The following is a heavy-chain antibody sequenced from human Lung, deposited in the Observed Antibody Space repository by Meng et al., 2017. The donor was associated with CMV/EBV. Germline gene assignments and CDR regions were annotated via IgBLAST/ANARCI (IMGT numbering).Heavy chain of an antibody. D-gene: IGHD6-19*01. CDR1: GGSISSSNW. V-gene: IGHV4-4*02. Sequence: QVRLPGSGPGLGKPSGPLSLTCAVSGGSISSSNWWSWVRQPPGKGLEWIGEIYHSGSTNYNPSLKSRVTISVDKSKNQFSLKLSSVTAADTAVYYCASFPPPGKQWLVTDYWGQGTLVTVSS. CDR2: IYHSGST. J-gene: IGHJ4*02. CDR3: ASFPPPGKQWLVTDY.